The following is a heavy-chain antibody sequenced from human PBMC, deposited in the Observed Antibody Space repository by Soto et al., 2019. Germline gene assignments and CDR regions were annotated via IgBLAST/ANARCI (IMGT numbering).Heavy chain of an antibody. CDR3: AKEGNIGSSSWYYFDY. J-gene: IGHJ4*02. CDR1: GFTFRSNG. CDR2: IWYDSSNK. V-gene: IGHV3-33*06. Sequence: VQLVESGGGVVQPGRSLRLSCAASGFTFRSNGMHWVRQAPGKGLEWVATIWYDSSNKYYADSVKGRFTISRDNSKNTLYLHMNNLRAEDTGIYYCAKEGNIGSSSWYYFDYWGQGTLVTVSS. D-gene: IGHD6-13*01.